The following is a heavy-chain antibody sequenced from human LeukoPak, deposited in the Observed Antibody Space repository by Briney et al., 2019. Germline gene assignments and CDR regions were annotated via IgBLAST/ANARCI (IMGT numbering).Heavy chain of an antibody. J-gene: IGHJ4*02. CDR2: ISYDGSNK. V-gene: IGHV3-30-3*01. CDR3: ARDTRG. Sequence: GGSLRLSCAASGFTFNSYAMHWVRQAPGKGLEWVAVISYDGSNKYYADSVKDRFTISRDNSKNTLYLQMNSLRVEDTAVYYCARDTRGWGQGTLVTVSS. D-gene: IGHD3-10*01. CDR1: GFTFNSYA.